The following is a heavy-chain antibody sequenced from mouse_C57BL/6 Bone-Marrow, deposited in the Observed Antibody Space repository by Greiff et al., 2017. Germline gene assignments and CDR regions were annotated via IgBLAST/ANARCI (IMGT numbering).Heavy chain of an antibody. Sequence: SGPELVKPGASVKISCKASGYTFTDYYIYWVKQRPGQGLEWIGWIFPGSGSTYYNEKFKGKATLTVDKSSSTAYMLLSSLTSEDSAVYFCARWDYDYGPAWFAYWGQGTLVTVSA. D-gene: IGHD2-4*01. CDR3: ARWDYDYGPAWFAY. V-gene: IGHV1-75*01. CDR2: IFPGSGST. CDR1: GYTFTDYY. J-gene: IGHJ3*01.